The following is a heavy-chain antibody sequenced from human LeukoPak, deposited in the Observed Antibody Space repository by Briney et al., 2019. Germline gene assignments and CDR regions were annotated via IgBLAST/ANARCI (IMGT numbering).Heavy chain of an antibody. CDR3: AGDTQNDYGDLNWFDP. J-gene: IGHJ5*02. Sequence: SETLSLTCTVSGGSISSGSCYWSWIRQPAGKGLEWIGRIYTSGSTNYNPSLKSRVTISLDTSKNQFSLKLSSVTAADTAVYYCAGDTQNDYGDLNWFDPWGQGTLVTVSS. D-gene: IGHD4-17*01. CDR1: GGSISSGSCY. CDR2: IYTSGST. V-gene: IGHV4-61*02.